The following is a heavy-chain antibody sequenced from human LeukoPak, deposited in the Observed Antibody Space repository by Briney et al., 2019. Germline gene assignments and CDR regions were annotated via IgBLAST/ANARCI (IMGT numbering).Heavy chain of an antibody. Sequence: GESLKISCKGSGYSFTSYWIAWVRQMPGKGLEWMGIIYPGESEIRYSPSFQGQVTISADKSISTAYVQWSSLKASDTAMYYCARGTDGHNQPNWFDPWGQGTLVTVSS. J-gene: IGHJ5*02. V-gene: IGHV5-51*01. CDR2: IYPGESEI. CDR3: ARGTDGHNQPNWFDP. CDR1: GYSFTSYW. D-gene: IGHD5-24*01.